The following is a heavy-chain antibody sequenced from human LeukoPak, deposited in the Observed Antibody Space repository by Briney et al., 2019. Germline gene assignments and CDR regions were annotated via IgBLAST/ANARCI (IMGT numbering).Heavy chain of an antibody. J-gene: IGHJ4*02. V-gene: IGHV4-59*01. Sequence: PSETLSLTCTVSGGSISSYYWSWLRQPPGKGLEWIGYIYYSGSTNYNPSLKSRVTISVDTSKNQFSLKLSSVTAADTAVYYCARAGWSGYYFDYWGQGTLVTVSS. CDR3: ARAGWSGYYFDY. CDR2: IYYSGST. CDR1: GGSISSYY. D-gene: IGHD3-3*01.